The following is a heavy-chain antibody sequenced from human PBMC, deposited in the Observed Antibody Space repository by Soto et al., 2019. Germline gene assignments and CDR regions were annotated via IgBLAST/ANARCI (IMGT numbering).Heavy chain of an antibody. J-gene: IGHJ3*02. CDR3: ARDRDVAILRNRGDDAFDI. D-gene: IGHD5-12*01. CDR2: IIPILGIA. V-gene: IGHV1-69*04. CDR1: GGTFSSYT. Sequence: SVKVSCKASGGTFSSYTISWVRQAPGQGLEWMGRIIPILGIANYAQKFQGRVTITADKSTSTAYMELSSLRSEDTAVYYCARDRDVAILRNRGDDAFDIWGQGTMVTVSS.